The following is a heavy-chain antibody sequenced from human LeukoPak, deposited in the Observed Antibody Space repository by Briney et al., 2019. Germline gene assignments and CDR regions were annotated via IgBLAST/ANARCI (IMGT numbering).Heavy chain of an antibody. J-gene: IGHJ4*02. CDR3: AKDLGDEWELPYD. V-gene: IGHV3-9*01. CDR1: GFTFDDYA. D-gene: IGHD1-26*01. CDR2: ISWNSGSI. Sequence: GRSLRLSCAASGFTFDDYAMHWVRQVPGKGLEWVSGISWNSGSIGYADSVKGRFTISRDNAKNSLYLQMNSLRAEDTALYYCAKDLGDEWELPYDWGQGTLVTVSS.